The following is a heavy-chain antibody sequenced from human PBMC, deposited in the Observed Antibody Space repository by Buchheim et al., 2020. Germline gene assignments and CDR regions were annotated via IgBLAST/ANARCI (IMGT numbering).Heavy chain of an antibody. D-gene: IGHD3-22*01. Sequence: QVQLQESGPGLVKPSQTLSLTCTVSGGPISSGGYYWSWIRPHPGKGLEWIGYIYYSGSTYYNPSLKRRVTISVDTSKNQSSLKLSSVTAADTAVYYCARNHDSSGYPWYFDYWGQGTL. J-gene: IGHJ4*02. CDR1: GGPISSGGYY. CDR2: IYYSGST. CDR3: ARNHDSSGYPWYFDY. V-gene: IGHV4-31*03.